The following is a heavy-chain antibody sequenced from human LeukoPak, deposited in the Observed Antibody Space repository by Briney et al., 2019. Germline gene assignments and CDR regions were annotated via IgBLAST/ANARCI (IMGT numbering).Heavy chain of an antibody. J-gene: IGHJ4*02. CDR3: AIDPNWGVDY. Sequence: GGSLRPSCAASGFTFSSSAMSWVRQVPGKGLEWVSIIGISGGGIHYADSVKGRFTISRDNSKNTLYLQMNSLRAEDTAVYYCAIDPNWGVDYWGQGVLVTVSS. V-gene: IGHV3-23*01. CDR2: IGISGGGI. CDR1: GFTFSSSA. D-gene: IGHD7-27*01.